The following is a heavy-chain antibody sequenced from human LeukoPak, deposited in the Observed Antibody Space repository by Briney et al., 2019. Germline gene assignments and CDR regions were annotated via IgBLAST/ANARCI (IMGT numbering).Heavy chain of an antibody. CDR2: MYYSGST. D-gene: IGHD2-21*02. J-gene: IGHJ4*02. CDR3: ARVGQCGGDCYSLDY. CDR1: GGSINGYS. Sequence: KPSETLSLTCTVSGGSINGYSWTWIRQPPGKGLEWIGYMYYSGSTNYNPSLKSRVTISVDTSKNQFSLKLRSVTAADTAVYYCARVGQCGGDCYSLDYWGQGTLVTVSS. V-gene: IGHV4-59*01.